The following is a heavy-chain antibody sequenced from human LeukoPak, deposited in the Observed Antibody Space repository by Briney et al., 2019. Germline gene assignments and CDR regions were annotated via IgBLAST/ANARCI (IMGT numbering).Heavy chain of an antibody. CDR1: GGSISSYY. J-gene: IGHJ6*02. CDR3: ARVLESMVRGVIISYYYYGMDV. CDR2: INHSGST. V-gene: IGHV4-34*01. D-gene: IGHD3-10*01. Sequence: PSETLSLTCTVSGGSISSYYWSWIRQPPGKGLEWIGEINHSGSTNYNPSLKSRVTMSVDTSKNQFSLKLSSVTAADTAVYYCARVLESMVRGVIISYYYYGMDVWGQGTTVTVSS.